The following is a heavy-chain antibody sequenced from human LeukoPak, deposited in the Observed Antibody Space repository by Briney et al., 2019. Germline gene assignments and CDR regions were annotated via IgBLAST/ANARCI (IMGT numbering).Heavy chain of an antibody. Sequence: SQTLSLTCTVSGGSISSGDYYWSWIRQPPGKGLEWIGYIYYSGSTYYNPSLKSRVTISVDTSKNQFSLKLSSVTAADTAVCYCARGGYSYGAGIDYWGQGTLVTVSS. CDR2: IYYSGST. J-gene: IGHJ4*02. CDR3: ARGGYSYGAGIDY. CDR1: GGSISSGDYY. V-gene: IGHV4-30-4*08. D-gene: IGHD5-18*01.